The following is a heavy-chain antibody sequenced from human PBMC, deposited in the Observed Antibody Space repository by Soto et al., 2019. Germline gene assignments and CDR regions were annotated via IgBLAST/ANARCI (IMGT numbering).Heavy chain of an antibody. CDR1: GGSISGYY. CDR2: INHSGST. CDR3: ARCPRIMITFGGRYYYYGMDV. V-gene: IGHV4-34*01. J-gene: IGHJ6*02. Sequence: SEPLSLTSAVSGGSISGYYWSWIRKPPGEGLQWIGEINHSGSTNYNPSLKSRVTISVDTSKNQFSLKLSSVTAADTAVYYCARCPRIMITFGGRYYYYGMDVWGQGTTVTGSS. D-gene: IGHD3-16*01.